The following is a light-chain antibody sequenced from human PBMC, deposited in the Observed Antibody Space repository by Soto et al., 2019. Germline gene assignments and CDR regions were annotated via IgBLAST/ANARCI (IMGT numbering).Light chain of an antibody. Sequence: DIQMTQSPSSLSASVGDRVTITCQASQSISSYLHWYQQKPGKAPKLLIYAASSLQSWVPSRFSGSGSGTDFTLTISSLQTEDLATYYCQQSYSSPITVGQGTRLEIK. V-gene: IGKV1-39*01. CDR3: QQSYSSPIT. J-gene: IGKJ5*01. CDR2: AAS. CDR1: QSISSY.